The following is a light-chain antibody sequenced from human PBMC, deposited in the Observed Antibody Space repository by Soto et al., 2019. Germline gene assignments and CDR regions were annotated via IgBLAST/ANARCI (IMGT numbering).Light chain of an antibody. V-gene: IGLV1-40*01. Sequence: QLVLTQPPSVSGAPGQRVTISCTGSSSNIGAGYDVHWYQQLPGTAPKLLIYGNSNRPSGVPDRFSGSKSGTSASLAITGLQAGDEADYYCQSYDSSLSVVLFGGGTKLTVL. J-gene: IGLJ2*01. CDR1: SSNIGAGYD. CDR3: QSYDSSLSVVL. CDR2: GNS.